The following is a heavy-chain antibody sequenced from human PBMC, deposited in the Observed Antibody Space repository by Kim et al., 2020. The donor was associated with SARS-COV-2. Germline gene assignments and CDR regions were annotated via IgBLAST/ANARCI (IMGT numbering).Heavy chain of an antibody. CDR3: ARGPAKARITIFGVVKGAFDI. CDR1: GFTFSSYA. D-gene: IGHD3-3*01. CDR2: ISYDGSNK. V-gene: IGHV3-30-3*01. Sequence: GGSLRLSCAASGFTFSSYAMHWVRQAPGKGLEWVAVISYDGSNKYYADSVKGRFTISRDNSKNTLYLQMNSLRAEDTAVYYCARGPAKARITIFGVVKGAFDIWGQGTMVTVSS. J-gene: IGHJ3*02.